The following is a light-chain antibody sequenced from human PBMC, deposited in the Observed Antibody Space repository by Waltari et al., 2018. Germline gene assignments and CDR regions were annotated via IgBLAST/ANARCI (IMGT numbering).Light chain of an antibody. V-gene: IGLV1-44*01. CDR1: SSNIGRIL. CDR2: GTK. Sequence: QSALTQSPSASGAPGQKVSISCSGTSSNIGRILVDWYHQPPGTAPKLLLFGTKQRPSGVPDRLSDSKSGPSASLAISGLRSEDEADYYCAAWDDSLDAYVFGTGTKGSVL. CDR3: AAWDDSLDAYV. J-gene: IGLJ1*01.